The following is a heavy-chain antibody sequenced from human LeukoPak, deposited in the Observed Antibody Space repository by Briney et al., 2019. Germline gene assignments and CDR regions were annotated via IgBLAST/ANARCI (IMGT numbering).Heavy chain of an antibody. D-gene: IGHD3-22*01. CDR3: ARDANYHVSSDYYDAFDI. Sequence: GGSLRLSCAAAGFPFSIYWMSWVRQAPGKGPEWVANINEDGSERYYVDSVKGRFTVSRDNAKNSVYPQMNSLRAEDTAVYSCARDANYHVSSDYYDAFDIWGQGTMVTVSS. V-gene: IGHV3-7*01. CDR2: INEDGSER. J-gene: IGHJ3*02. CDR1: GFPFSIYW.